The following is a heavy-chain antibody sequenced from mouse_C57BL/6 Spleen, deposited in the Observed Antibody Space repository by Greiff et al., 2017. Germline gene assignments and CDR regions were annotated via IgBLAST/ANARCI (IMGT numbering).Heavy chain of an antibody. J-gene: IGHJ2*01. CDR1: GYTFTSYW. CDR3: ARRGLRQYYFDY. V-gene: IGHV1-61*01. D-gene: IGHD2-4*01. Sequence: QVQLQQPGAELVRPGSSVKLSCKASGYTFTSYWMDWVKQRPGQGLEWIGNIYPSDSGTHYNQKFKDKATLTVYKSSSTAYMQLSSLTSEDSAVSYCARRGLRQYYFDYWGQGTTLTVSS. CDR2: IYPSDSGT.